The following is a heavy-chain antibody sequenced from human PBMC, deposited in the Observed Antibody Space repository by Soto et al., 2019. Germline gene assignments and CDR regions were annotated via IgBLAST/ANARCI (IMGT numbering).Heavy chain of an antibody. J-gene: IGHJ4*02. Sequence: QVQLVQSGAEMKKPGSSVKVSCQSSGGTFNTYAMNWVRQAPGQGPEWMGDISPMFSAANYAPKFQGRVTITADESTGTSYMQFSSLTSEDTALYFCAREVQVHTPAFLYWGQGTLVTVSS. CDR1: GGTFNTYA. V-gene: IGHV1-69*19. D-gene: IGHD3-10*01. CDR3: AREVQVHTPAFLY. CDR2: ISPMFSAA.